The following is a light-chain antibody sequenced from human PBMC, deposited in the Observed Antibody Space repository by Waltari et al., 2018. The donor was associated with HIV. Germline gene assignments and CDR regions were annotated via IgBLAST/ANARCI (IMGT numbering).Light chain of an antibody. J-gene: IGLJ2*01. CDR1: NIGSKS. V-gene: IGLV3-21*02. CDR2: DDS. Sequence: SYVLTQPPSVSVAPGQTARITCGGNNIGSKSVHWYQQKPGQAPVLVVYDDSDRPSGFPDRFSGSNAGNTATLTISRVEAGDEADYYGQVWDSSSDHVVFGGGTKLTVL. CDR3: QVWDSSSDHVV.